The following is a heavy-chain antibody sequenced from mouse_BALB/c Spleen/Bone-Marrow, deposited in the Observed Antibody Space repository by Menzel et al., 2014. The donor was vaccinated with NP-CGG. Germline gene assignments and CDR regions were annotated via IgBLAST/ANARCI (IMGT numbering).Heavy chain of an antibody. CDR2: INPYNDGT. V-gene: IGHV1-14*01. J-gene: IGHJ4*01. CDR1: GYTFTSYV. Sequence: SGPELVKPGASVKMSCKASGYTFTSYVMHWVKQKPGQGLGWIGYINPYNDGTKYNEKFKGKATLTSDKSSSTAYMELGSLTSEDSAVYYCASHNWDYAMDYWGQGTSVTVSS. D-gene: IGHD4-1*02. CDR3: ASHNWDYAMDY.